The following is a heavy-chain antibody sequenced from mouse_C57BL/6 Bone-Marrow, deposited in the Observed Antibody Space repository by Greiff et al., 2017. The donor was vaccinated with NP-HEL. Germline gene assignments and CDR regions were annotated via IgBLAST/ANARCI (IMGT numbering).Heavy chain of an antibody. V-gene: IGHV14-4*01. D-gene: IGHD1-1*01. CDR1: GFNIKDDY. Sequence: EVKLQESGAELVRPGASVKLSCTASGFNIKDDYMHWVKQRPEQGLEWIGWIDHENGDTEYASKFQGKATITADTSSNTAYLQLSSLTSEDTAVYYCTTPYGSLFDYWGQGTTLTVSS. CDR3: TTPYGSLFDY. CDR2: IDHENGDT. J-gene: IGHJ2*01.